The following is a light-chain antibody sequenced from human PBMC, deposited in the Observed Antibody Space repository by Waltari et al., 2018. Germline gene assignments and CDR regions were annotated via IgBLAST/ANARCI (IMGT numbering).Light chain of an antibody. CDR2: NAS. CDR1: QTTDSW. Sequence: DIQMTQSPSTLSASVGDRVSITCRASQTTDSWFAWYHQKPGKAPKLLIYNASSLKSGVPSRFSGSGSGTEFTLTISSLQPDDFATYYCQQYNTYPWTFGQGSKVEIK. CDR3: QQYNTYPWT. V-gene: IGKV1-5*01. J-gene: IGKJ1*01.